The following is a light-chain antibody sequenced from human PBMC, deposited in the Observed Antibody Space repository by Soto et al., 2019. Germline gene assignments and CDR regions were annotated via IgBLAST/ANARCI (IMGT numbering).Light chain of an antibody. CDR1: SSDIGGYNY. J-gene: IGLJ1*01. CDR3: SSYTSTSTLYV. Sequence: QSVLTQPASVSGSPGQSITISCTGTSSDIGGYNYVSWYQQLPGKVPKLIIYDVSNRPSGVSERFSGSKSGNAASLTISGLQAEDEADYYCSSYTSTSTLYVFGTGTKVTVL. CDR2: DVS. V-gene: IGLV2-14*03.